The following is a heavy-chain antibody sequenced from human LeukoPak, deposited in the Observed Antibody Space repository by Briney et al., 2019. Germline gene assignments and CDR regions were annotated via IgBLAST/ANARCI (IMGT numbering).Heavy chain of an antibody. J-gene: IGHJ5*02. V-gene: IGHV3-21*01. D-gene: IGHD6-13*01. CDR2: ISSSSSYI. CDR1: GFTFSSYS. Sequence: GGYLRLSCAASGFTFSSYSMNWVRQAPGKGLEWVSSISSSSSYIYYADSVKGRFTISRDNAKNSLYLQMNSLRAEDTAVYYCARDGAIAAAGNWFDPWGQGTLVTVSS. CDR3: ARDGAIAAAGNWFDP.